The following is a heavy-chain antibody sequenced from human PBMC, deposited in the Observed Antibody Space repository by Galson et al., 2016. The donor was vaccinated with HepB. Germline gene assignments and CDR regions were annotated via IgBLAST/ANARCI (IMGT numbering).Heavy chain of an antibody. CDR1: GGSINSGGYY. J-gene: IGHJ6*02. V-gene: IGHV4-31*03. CDR2: IYYSGTT. CDR3: ARDHYGYVWGNFRSYGLDV. D-gene: IGHD3-16*02. Sequence: TLSLTCTVSGGSINSGGYYWSWIRQHPGKGLEWIGYIYYSGTTQYTPSLQSRVTMSVDTSKSQFSLKLSSVTAADTAVYFCARDHYGYVWGNFRSYGLDVWGQGTTVTVSS.